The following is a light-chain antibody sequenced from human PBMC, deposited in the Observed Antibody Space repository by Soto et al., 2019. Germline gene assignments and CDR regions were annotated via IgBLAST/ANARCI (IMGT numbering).Light chain of an antibody. CDR2: GAS. Sequence: EIVMTQSPATLSVSPGERATLSCRAGQSVSNNLAWYQQQPDQAPRLLIYGASNSATGIPARFSGSGSGTEFTLTISSLQSEDFAVYHCHQYDQWPSTFGQGTKLEIK. J-gene: IGKJ2*02. CDR3: HQYDQWPST. CDR1: QSVSNN. V-gene: IGKV3-15*01.